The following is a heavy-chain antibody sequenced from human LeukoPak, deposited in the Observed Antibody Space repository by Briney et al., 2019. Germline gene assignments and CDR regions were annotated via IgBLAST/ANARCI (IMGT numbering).Heavy chain of an antibody. J-gene: IGHJ5*02. CDR1: GFTFTRYD. Sequence: ASVKVSCKASGFTFTRYDINWVRQASGQELEWMGWMNPNNGNTGYAQKFQGRVTMTRDTYTSTAYMELRGLRPEDTAVYYCVRDAEGAGISVNFWFDPWGQGTLVTVSS. D-gene: IGHD1-14*01. V-gene: IGHV1-8*01. CDR3: VRDAEGAGISVNFWFDP. CDR2: MNPNNGNT.